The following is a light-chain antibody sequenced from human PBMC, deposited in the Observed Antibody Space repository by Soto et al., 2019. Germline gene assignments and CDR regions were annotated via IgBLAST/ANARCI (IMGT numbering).Light chain of an antibody. CDR1: QGIGDT. V-gene: IGKV3-15*01. CDR2: DTS. J-gene: IGKJ4*01. Sequence: SPASLSSYVEDRVTITCRASQGIGDTLAWYQHKPGQTPRLLIYDTSTRATGVPTRFSGSRSGAEFTLTIYSLPSEDFAVYYCQPDFLRPLSFGVGTK. CDR3: QPDFLRPLS.